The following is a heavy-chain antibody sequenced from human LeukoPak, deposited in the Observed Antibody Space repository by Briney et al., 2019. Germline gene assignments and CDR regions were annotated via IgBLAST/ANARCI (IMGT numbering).Heavy chain of an antibody. CDR2: IAGNGGRA. Sequence: GGSLRLSCVASGFTFRNYAMSWARQAAGKGLEWVSGIAGNGGRAEYAGSVKGRFTISRDNSKNTLYLQMNSLRAEDMAVYYCAKEPYSGSQLLDYWGQGTLVTVSS. V-gene: IGHV3-23*01. D-gene: IGHD1-26*01. J-gene: IGHJ4*02. CDR3: AKEPYSGSQLLDY. CDR1: GFTFRNYA.